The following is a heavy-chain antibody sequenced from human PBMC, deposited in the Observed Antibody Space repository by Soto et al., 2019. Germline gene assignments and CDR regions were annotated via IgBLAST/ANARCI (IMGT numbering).Heavy chain of an antibody. J-gene: IGHJ6*02. V-gene: IGHV1-69*01. D-gene: IGHD3-10*01. Sequence: QVQLVQSGTEVKKPGSSAKVSCKASGGTFSNYVISWVRQAPGQGLEWMGGIIPLFGTTDYAKKFQGRIAITADESTTTDYMDLSSLRFEDTAVYFCEIDVGSGEWSVGWGQGTTVIVSS. CDR2: IIPLFGTT. CDR1: GGTFSNYV. CDR3: EIDVGSGEWSVG.